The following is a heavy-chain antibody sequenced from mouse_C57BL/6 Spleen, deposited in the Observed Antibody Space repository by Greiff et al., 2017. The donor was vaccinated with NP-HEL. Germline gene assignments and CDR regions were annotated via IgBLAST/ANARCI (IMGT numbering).Heavy chain of an antibody. CDR1: GYTFTSYW. D-gene: IGHD1-1*01. CDR3: TCPYYYGSSHWYFDV. Sequence: VQLQQSGTVLARPGASVKMSCKTSGYTFTSYWMHWVKQRPGQGLEWIGAIYPGNSDTSYNQKFKGKAKLTAVTSASTAYMELSSLTNEDSAVYYCTCPYYYGSSHWYFDVWGTGTTVTVSS. CDR2: IYPGNSDT. J-gene: IGHJ1*03. V-gene: IGHV1-5*01.